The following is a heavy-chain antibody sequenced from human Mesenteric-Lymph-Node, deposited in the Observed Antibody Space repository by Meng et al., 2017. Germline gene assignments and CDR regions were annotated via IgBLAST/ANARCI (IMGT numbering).Heavy chain of an antibody. J-gene: IGHJ1*01. D-gene: IGHD1-1*01. CDR1: GFSFTDHW. V-gene: IGHV3-74*03. CDR3: TNDRLNH. CDR2: IDPDGSDP. Sequence: VEPGEGLAPPGGSLILSCTASGFSFTDHWMHWVRQGPGKGPVWVSRIDPDGSDPTYADSVKGRFSISRDNAKNTVYLQMNSLRAEDSTLYYCTNDRLNHWGQGALVTVSS.